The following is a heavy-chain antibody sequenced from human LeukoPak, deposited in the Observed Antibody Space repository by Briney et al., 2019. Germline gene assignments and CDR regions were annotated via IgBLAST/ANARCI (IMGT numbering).Heavy chain of an antibody. J-gene: IGHJ4*02. CDR2: IYYSGST. Sequence: PSETLSLTCTVSGGSISSYYWSWIRQPPGKGLEWIGYIYYSGSTNYNPSLKSRVTISVDTSKNQFSLKVTSVTAADTAVYYCARTNAFDYWGQGILVAVSS. CDR1: GGSISSYY. D-gene: IGHD2-8*01. V-gene: IGHV4-59*08. CDR3: ARTNAFDY.